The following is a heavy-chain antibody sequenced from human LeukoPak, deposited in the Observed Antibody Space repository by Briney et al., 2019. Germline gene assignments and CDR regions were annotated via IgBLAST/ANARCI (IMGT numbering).Heavy chain of an antibody. V-gene: IGHV3-48*04. D-gene: IGHD3-10*01. CDR2: ISSSSSTI. CDR3: ARGLVFGPRRGSGSYYKGRDDYFDY. CDR1: GFTFSSYS. J-gene: IGHJ4*02. Sequence: GGPLRLSCAASGFTFSSYSMNWVRQAPGKGLEWVSYISSSSSTIYNADSVKGRFTISRDNAKNSLYLQMNSLRAEDTAVYYCARGLVFGPRRGSGSYYKGRDDYFDYWGQGTLVTVSS.